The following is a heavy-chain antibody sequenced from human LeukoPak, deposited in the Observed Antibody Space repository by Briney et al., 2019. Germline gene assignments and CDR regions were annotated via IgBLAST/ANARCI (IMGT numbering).Heavy chain of an antibody. J-gene: IGHJ4*02. V-gene: IGHV4-30-4*08. D-gene: IGHD4-23*01. CDR2: IYYSGST. CDR3: ARVTTVVSPFDY. Sequence: SETLSLTCTVSGGSISSGDYYWSWIRQPPGKGLEWIGYIYYSGSTYYNPSLKSRVTISVDTSKNQFSLKPSSVTAADTAVYYCARVTTVVSPFDYWGQGTLVTVSS. CDR1: GGSISSGDYY.